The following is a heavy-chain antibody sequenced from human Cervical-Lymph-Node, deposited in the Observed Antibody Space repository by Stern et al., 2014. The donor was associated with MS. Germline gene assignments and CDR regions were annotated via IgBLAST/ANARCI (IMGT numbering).Heavy chain of an antibody. V-gene: IGHV1-18*01. D-gene: IGHD5-24*01. Sequence: VKLVESGAEVKKPGASVKDSCKASGYTFTSLGISWVRRAPGQGPERMGWICAYNGNTSYAQRLQGRVTLTTDTSTSTAYMELRSLTSDDTAVYFCASGSLEGFDPWGQGTLVTVSS. J-gene: IGHJ5*02. CDR2: ICAYNGNT. CDR1: GYTFTSLG. CDR3: ASGSLEGFDP.